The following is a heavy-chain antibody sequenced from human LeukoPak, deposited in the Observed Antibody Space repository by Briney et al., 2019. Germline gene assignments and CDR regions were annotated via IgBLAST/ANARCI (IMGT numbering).Heavy chain of an antibody. Sequence: ASVKVSCKASGYTFTGYYLYWVRQAPGQGLEWMGWINPNSGGTNFAQKFQGRVTMTRDTSISTVYMELSRLRSDDTAVYYCTIDFLHVYYYDSSGYVRGAFDIWGQGTMVTVSS. CDR2: INPNSGGT. D-gene: IGHD3-22*01. CDR1: GYTFTGYY. CDR3: TIDFLHVYYYDSSGYVRGAFDI. J-gene: IGHJ3*02. V-gene: IGHV1-2*02.